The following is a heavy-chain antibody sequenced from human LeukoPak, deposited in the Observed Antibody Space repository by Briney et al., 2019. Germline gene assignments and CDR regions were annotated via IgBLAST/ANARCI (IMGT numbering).Heavy chain of an antibody. J-gene: IGHJ5*02. CDR1: GFTFSSYG. CDR2: IWYDGSNK. V-gene: IGHV3-33*01. Sequence: PGGSLRLSCAASGFTFSSYGMHWVRQAPGKGLEWVAVIWYDGSNKYYADSVKGRFTISRDNSKNTLYLQMNSLRAEDTAVYYCARGPLHDFWSGYSTRNWFDPWGQGTLVTVSS. CDR3: ARGPLHDFWSGYSTRNWFDP. D-gene: IGHD3-3*01.